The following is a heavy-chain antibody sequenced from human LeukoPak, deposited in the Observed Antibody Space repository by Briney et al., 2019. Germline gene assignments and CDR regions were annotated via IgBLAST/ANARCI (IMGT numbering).Heavy chain of an antibody. V-gene: IGHV3-23*01. CDR1: GFTFSSYA. J-gene: IGHJ4*02. Sequence: GGSLRLSCAASGFTFSSYAMSWVRQAPGKGLEWVSAISGSGGSTYYADSVKGRFTISRDNSKNTLYLQMNSLRAEDTAVYYCAKDNYDILTGYLGVFDYWGQGTLVTVSS. CDR3: AKDNYDILTGYLGVFDY. D-gene: IGHD3-9*01. CDR2: ISGSGGST.